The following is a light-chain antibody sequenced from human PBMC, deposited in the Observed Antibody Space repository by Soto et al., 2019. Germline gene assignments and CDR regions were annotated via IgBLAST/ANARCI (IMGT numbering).Light chain of an antibody. Sequence: DIQMTQSPSSLSASVGDRVTITCRASQSISSYLNWYQQKPGKAPKLLMYAVSSLQSGVPSRLSGSGSGTEFTLTISSLQPEDFATYYCQQSYKTPRNFGPGTKVDIK. CDR3: QQSYKTPRN. CDR1: QSISSY. V-gene: IGKV1-39*01. CDR2: AVS. J-gene: IGKJ3*01.